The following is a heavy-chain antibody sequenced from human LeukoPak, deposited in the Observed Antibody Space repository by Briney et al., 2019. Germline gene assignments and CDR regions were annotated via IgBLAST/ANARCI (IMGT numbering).Heavy chain of an antibody. CDR2: IYYSGST. J-gene: IGHJ6*03. Sequence: PPETLSLTCTVSGGSLSSYYWSWIRQPPGKGLEWIGYIYYSGSTNYNPSLKSRVTISVDTSKNQFSLKLSSVTAADTAVYYCARGGSGYDFRKYYYYMDVWGKGTTVTVSS. CDR1: GGSLSSYY. D-gene: IGHD5-12*01. CDR3: ARGGSGYDFRKYYYYMDV. V-gene: IGHV4-59*01.